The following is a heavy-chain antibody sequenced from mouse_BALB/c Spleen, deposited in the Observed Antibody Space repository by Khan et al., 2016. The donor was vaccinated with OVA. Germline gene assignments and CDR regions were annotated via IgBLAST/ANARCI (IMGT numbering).Heavy chain of an antibody. D-gene: IGHD2-14*01. V-gene: IGHV1-81*01. CDR1: GYTFTAYI. CDR3: ARGGYSAFAY. J-gene: IGHJ3*01. Sequence: QVQLQQSGPELVKPGASLKVSCKASGYTFTAYIIGWVKQSTRQGLEWIGDIFPGSDIPYYNEKFKDKATLTADKSANTAYMQLSSLTSEDSAVYFCARGGYSAFAYWGQGTLVTVSA. CDR2: IFPGSDIP.